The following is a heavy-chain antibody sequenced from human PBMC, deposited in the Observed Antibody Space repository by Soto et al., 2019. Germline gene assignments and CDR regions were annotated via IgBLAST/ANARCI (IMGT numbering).Heavy chain of an antibody. J-gene: IGHJ4*02. CDR3: ARDRRSGYYDY. Sequence: QVQLQESGPGLVKPSQTLSLTCTVSGGSISSGGYYWSWIRQHPGKGLECIGYIYYSGSTYYNPTQSTRVTTSVDASKNQCSLKLRSVTAAHTAVCSCARDRRSGYYDYWGQGTLVTVSS. V-gene: IGHV4-31*03. CDR1: GGSISSGGYY. D-gene: IGHD3-22*01. CDR2: IYYSGST.